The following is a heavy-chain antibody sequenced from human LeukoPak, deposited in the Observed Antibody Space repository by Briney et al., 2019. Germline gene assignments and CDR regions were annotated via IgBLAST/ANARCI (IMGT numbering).Heavy chain of an antibody. J-gene: IGHJ6*03. CDR1: GGSISIYY. V-gene: IGHV4-59*01. D-gene: IGHD3-22*01. Sequence: PSETLSLTCTVSGGSISIYYWSWIRQPPGKGLEWIGYIYYSGSTSYNPSLKSRVTISVDTSKHQFSLKLSSVTAADTAVYYCARRKYYYDTSGYYYYYMDVWGKGTTVTVSS. CDR2: IYYSGST. CDR3: ARRKYYYDTSGYYYYYMDV.